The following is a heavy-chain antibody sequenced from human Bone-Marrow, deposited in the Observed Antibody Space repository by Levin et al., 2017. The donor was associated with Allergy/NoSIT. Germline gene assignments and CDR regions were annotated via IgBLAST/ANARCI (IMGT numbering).Heavy chain of an antibody. J-gene: IGHJ3*02. Sequence: GESLKISCKASGYTFSTYDINWVRQATGQGLEWMGWMNPNSGNADYAQNFQGRVTMTRDTSISTAYMEVSSLRSDDTAVYYCAILYYFDGSDYYSGTFDIWGQGTMVTVSS. V-gene: IGHV1-8*01. CDR1: GYTFSTYD. D-gene: IGHD3-22*01. CDR3: AILYYFDGSDYYSGTFDI. CDR2: MNPNSGNA.